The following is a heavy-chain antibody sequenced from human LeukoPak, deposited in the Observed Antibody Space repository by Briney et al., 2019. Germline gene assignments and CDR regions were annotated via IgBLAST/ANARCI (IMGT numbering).Heavy chain of an antibody. CDR2: ISSSSSTI. V-gene: IGHV3-48*01. Sequence: QSGGSLRLSCAASGFTFSSYTMNWVRQAPGKGLEWVSYISSSSSTIYYADSVKGRFTISRDNAKNSLYLQMNSLRAEDTAVYYCARVGSGWYFDYWGQGTLVTVSS. CDR1: GFTFSSYT. CDR3: ARVGSGWYFDY. D-gene: IGHD6-19*01. J-gene: IGHJ4*02.